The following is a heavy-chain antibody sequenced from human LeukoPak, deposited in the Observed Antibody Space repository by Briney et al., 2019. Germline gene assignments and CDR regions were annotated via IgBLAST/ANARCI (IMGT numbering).Heavy chain of an antibody. D-gene: IGHD4-11*01. CDR2: IYGGGGT. Sequence: PGGSLRLSCAVSGITVSSYYMSGVRQAPGRGLVWVSVIYGGGGTYYADPAKGRFAISRDNSNNTLYLQISSLRAEDTAIYYCTRHQYDAFEIWGQGTMVTVSS. J-gene: IGHJ3*02. V-gene: IGHV3-53*01. CDR3: TRHQYDAFEI. CDR1: GITVSSYY.